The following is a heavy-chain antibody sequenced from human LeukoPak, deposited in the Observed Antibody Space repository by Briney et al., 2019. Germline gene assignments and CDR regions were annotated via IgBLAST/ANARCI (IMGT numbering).Heavy chain of an antibody. CDR2: INPNSGGT. V-gene: IGHV1-2*02. CDR3: ARASRIVGATSAGGHY. J-gene: IGHJ4*02. CDR1: GYTFTGYY. D-gene: IGHD1-26*01. Sequence: ASVKVSCKASGYTFTGYYMHWVRQAPGQGLEWMGWINPNSGGTNYAQKFQGRVTMTRDTSISTAYMELSRLRSDDTAVYYCARASRIVGATSAGGHYWGQGTLVTVSS.